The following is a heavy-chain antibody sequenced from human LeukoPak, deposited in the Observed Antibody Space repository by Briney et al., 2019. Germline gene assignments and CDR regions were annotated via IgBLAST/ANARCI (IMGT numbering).Heavy chain of an antibody. V-gene: IGHV3-30*02. CDR3: AKSVSWDNYGSGSLDAFDI. CDR1: GFTFSSYG. J-gene: IGHJ3*02. D-gene: IGHD3-10*01. CDR2: IRYDGSNQ. Sequence: GGSLRLSCAASGFTFSSYGMHWVRQAPGKGLEWVAFIRYDGSNQYYADSVKGRFTISRDNSKNTLYLQMNSLRAEDTAVYYCAKSVSWDNYGSGSLDAFDIWGQGTMVTVSS.